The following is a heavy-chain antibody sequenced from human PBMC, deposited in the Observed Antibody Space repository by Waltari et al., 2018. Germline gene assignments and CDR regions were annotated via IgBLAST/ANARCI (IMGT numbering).Heavy chain of an antibody. CDR1: GGSFSGYY. Sequence: QVQLQQWGAGLLKPSETLSLTCAVYGGSFSGYYWSWIRQPPGKGLEWIGEINHSGSTNYNPSLKSRVTISVDTSKNQFSLKLSSVTAADTAVYYCARGLFLWLVRLSGWFDPWGQGTLVTVSS. CDR3: ARGLFLWLVRLSGWFDP. J-gene: IGHJ5*02. V-gene: IGHV4-34*01. D-gene: IGHD6-19*01. CDR2: INHSGST.